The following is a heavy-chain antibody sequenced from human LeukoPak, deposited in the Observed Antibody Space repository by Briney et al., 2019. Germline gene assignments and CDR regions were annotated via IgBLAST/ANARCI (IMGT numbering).Heavy chain of an antibody. V-gene: IGHV3-21*04. CDR2: ISSSSSYI. CDR1: GFTFSSYS. Sequence: GGSLRLSCAASGFTFSSYSMNWVRQAPGKGLEWVSSISSSSSYIYYADSVKGRFTISRDNAKNSLYLQMNSLRAEDTAVYYCANFYGDYYYDSSGYLLFWGQGTLVTVSS. D-gene: IGHD3-22*01. J-gene: IGHJ4*02. CDR3: ANFYGDYYYDSSGYLLF.